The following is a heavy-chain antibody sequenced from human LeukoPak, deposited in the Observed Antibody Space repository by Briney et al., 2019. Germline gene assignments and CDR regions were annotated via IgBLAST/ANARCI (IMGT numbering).Heavy chain of an antibody. CDR3: AKLSSSRIIDY. J-gene: IGHJ4*02. CDR1: GGSISSSSYY. Sequence: SETLSLTCTVSGGSISSSSYYWGWIRQPPGKGLEWIGSIYYSGSTYYNPSLKSRVTISVDTSKNQFSLKLSSVTAADTAVYYCAKLSSSRIIDYWGQGTLVTVSS. CDR2: IYYSGST. V-gene: IGHV4-39*07. D-gene: IGHD6-6*01.